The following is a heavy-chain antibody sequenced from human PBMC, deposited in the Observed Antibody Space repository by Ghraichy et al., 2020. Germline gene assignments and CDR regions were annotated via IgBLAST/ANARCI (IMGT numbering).Heavy chain of an antibody. Sequence: SETLSLTCAVYGGSFSGYYWSWIRQPPGKGLEWIGEINHSGSTNYNPSLKSRVTISVDTSKNQFSLKLSSVTAADTAVYYCARGLRFLEWLLYFRGNYGMDVWGQGTTVTVSS. J-gene: IGHJ6*02. CDR1: GGSFSGYY. V-gene: IGHV4-34*01. D-gene: IGHD3-3*01. CDR2: INHSGST. CDR3: ARGLRFLEWLLYFRGNYGMDV.